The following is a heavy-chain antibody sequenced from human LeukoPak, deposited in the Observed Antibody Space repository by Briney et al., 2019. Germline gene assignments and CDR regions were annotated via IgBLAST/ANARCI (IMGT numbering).Heavy chain of an antibody. CDR3: ARDSGSGSYSGY. J-gene: IGHJ4*02. D-gene: IGHD3-10*01. CDR2: ISSSSSYI. CDR1: GFTFSSYS. V-gene: IGHV3-21*01. Sequence: SGGSLRLSCAASGFTFSSYSMNWVRQAPGKGLEWVSSISSSSSYIYYADSVKGRFTISRDNAKNSLYLQMNSLRVEDTAVYYCARDSGSGSYSGYWGQGTLVTVSS.